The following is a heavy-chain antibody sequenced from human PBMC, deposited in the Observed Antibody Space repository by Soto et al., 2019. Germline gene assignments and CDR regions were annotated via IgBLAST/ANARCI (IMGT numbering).Heavy chain of an antibody. D-gene: IGHD2-2*02. CDR1: GFTFSSYA. CDR2: ISGSGGST. V-gene: IGHV3-23*01. Sequence: GGSLRLSCAASGFTFSSYAMSWVRQAPGKGLEWVSAISGSGGSTYYADSVKGRFTISRDNSKNTLYLQMNSLRAEDTAVYYCEKHLYCSSTSCYTYYYYYGMDVGGQGTTVTVSS. J-gene: IGHJ6*02. CDR3: EKHLYCSSTSCYTYYYYYGMDV.